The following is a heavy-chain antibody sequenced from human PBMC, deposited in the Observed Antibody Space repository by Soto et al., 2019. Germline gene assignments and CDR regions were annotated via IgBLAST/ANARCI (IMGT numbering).Heavy chain of an antibody. CDR3: ARDPPDFNSGFDY. J-gene: IGHJ4*02. V-gene: IGHV6-1*01. CDR1: GDSVSNNGAT. CDR2: AYYRSRWRY. D-gene: IGHD1-26*01. Sequence: SQTLSLPCGICGDSVSNNGATWNWIRQSPSRGLEWLGRAYYRSRWRYDYATSVRGRITINPDTSKNQFSLQLNSVTPEDTAVYYCARDPPDFNSGFDYWGQGTPVTSPQ.